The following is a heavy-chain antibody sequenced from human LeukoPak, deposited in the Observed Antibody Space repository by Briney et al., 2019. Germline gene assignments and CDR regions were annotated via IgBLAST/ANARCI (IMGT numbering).Heavy chain of an antibody. V-gene: IGHV3-9*01. J-gene: IGHJ3*02. CDR2: ISWNSGSI. Sequence: GGSLRLSCAASGSTFSSYSMNWVRQAPGKGLEWVSGISWNSGSIGYADSVKGRFTISRDNAKNSLYLQMNSLRAEDTALYYCAKDAGYNWNDAPYDAFDIWGQGTMVTVSS. CDR3: AKDAGYNWNDAPYDAFDI. D-gene: IGHD1-1*01. CDR1: GSTFSSYS.